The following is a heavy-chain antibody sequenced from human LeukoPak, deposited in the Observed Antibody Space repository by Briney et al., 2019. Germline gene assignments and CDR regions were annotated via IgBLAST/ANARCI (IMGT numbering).Heavy chain of an antibody. V-gene: IGHV3-21*01. Sequence: GGSQRLLCAASGFTFNRYSMNWAPQAPGRALKWVSSISSSNSYIYYADSVKGRFTISRDNAKNSLYLQMNSLRAEDTAVYYCARDLRYFDLWGRGTLVTVSS. CDR3: ARDLRYFDL. J-gene: IGHJ2*01. CDR2: ISSSNSYI. CDR1: GFTFNRYS.